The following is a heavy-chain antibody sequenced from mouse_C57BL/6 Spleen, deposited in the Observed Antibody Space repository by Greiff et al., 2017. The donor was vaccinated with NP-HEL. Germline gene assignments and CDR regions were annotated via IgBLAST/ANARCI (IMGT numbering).Heavy chain of an antibody. CDR3: ARTTVGWYFEV. CDR1: GYTFTDYY. Sequence: EVQLQQSGPELVKPGASVKISCKASGYTFTDYYMNWVKQSHGKSLEWIGDINPNNGGTSYNQKFKGKATLTVDKSSSTAYMELRSLTSEDSAVYDRARTTVGWYFEVWGTGNTVTVSS. J-gene: IGHJ1*03. CDR2: INPNNGGT. V-gene: IGHV1-26*01. D-gene: IGHD1-1*01.